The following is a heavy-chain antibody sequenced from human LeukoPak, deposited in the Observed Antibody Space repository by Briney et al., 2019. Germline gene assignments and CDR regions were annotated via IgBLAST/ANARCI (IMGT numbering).Heavy chain of an antibody. CDR3: ARDSGTTGEVKFDP. CDR2: IYYSGST. V-gene: IGHV4-59*01. Sequence: PSETLSLTCAVYGGSFSGYYWSWIRQPPGKGLEWIGYIYYSGSTNYNPSLKSRVTISVDTSKNQFSLKLSSVTAADTAVYYCARDSGTTGEVKFDPWGQGILVTVSS. CDR1: GGSFSGYY. J-gene: IGHJ5*02. D-gene: IGHD3-10*01.